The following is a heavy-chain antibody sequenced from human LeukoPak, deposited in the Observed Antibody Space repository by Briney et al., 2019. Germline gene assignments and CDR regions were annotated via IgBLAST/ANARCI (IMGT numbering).Heavy chain of an antibody. D-gene: IGHD2-2*01. Sequence: GGSLRLSFAASGFRFSSYAMSWVRQAPGKGLEWVSAISGSGVSTYYADSVRGRFTVSRDNSKNTLYLQMNSLRAEDTAVYYCARGIYCRSTSCYDYYFDYWGQGTLVTVSS. CDR2: ISGSGVST. J-gene: IGHJ4*02. CDR1: GFRFSSYA. V-gene: IGHV3-23*01. CDR3: ARGIYCRSTSCYDYYFDY.